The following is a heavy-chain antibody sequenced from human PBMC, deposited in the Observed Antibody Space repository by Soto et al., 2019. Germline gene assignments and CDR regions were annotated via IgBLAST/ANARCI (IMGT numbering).Heavy chain of an antibody. CDR3: GRNEKRKNYDFWDGHYTTDAVDI. CDR1: GFTFSSYW. D-gene: IGHD3-3*01. CDR2: IKQDGSEK. Sequence: EVQLVESGGGLVQPGGSLRLSCAASGFTFSSYWMSWVRQAPGKGLEWVANIKQDGSEKYYVDSVKGRFTISRDNAQNSLYQQMNSMRAEDTAVYYCGRNEKRKNYDFWDGHYTTDAVDIGRQGRM. V-gene: IGHV3-7*01. J-gene: IGHJ3*02.